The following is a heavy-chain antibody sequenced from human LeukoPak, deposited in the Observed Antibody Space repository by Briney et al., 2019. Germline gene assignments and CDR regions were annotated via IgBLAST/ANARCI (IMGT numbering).Heavy chain of an antibody. J-gene: IGHJ1*01. CDR1: GGSFSGYY. CDR2: INHSGST. Sequence: PSETLSLTCAVYGGSFSGYYWSWIRQPPGKGLEWIGEINHSGSTNYNPSLKSRVTISVDTPKNQFSLKLSSVTAADTAVYYCARAPFYDFWSGNRYFQHWGQGTLVTVSS. V-gene: IGHV4-34*01. D-gene: IGHD3-3*01. CDR3: ARAPFYDFWSGNRYFQH.